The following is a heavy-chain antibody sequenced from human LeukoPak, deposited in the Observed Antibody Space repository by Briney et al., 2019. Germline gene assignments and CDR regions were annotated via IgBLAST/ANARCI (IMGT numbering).Heavy chain of an antibody. CDR1: GFTFSSYG. Sequence: GGSLRLSCAASGFTFSSYGMHWVRQAPGKGLEWVAVISYDGSNKYYADSVKGRFTISRDNSKNTLYLQMNSLRAEDAAIYYCARDGTTTRYNWFDSWGQGTLVTVSS. D-gene: IGHD1-7*01. V-gene: IGHV3-30*03. CDR2: ISYDGSNK. CDR3: ARDGTTTRYNWFDS. J-gene: IGHJ5*01.